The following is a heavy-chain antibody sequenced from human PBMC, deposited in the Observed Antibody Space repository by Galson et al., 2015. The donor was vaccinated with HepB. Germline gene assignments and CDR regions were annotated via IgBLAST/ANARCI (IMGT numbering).Heavy chain of an antibody. CDR2: INPSGGST. Sequence: SVKVSCKASGYTFTSYYMHWVRQAPGQGLEWMGIINPSGGSTSYAQKFQGRVTMTRDTSTSTVYMELSSLRSEDTAVYYCASRAARPNANAAFDIWGQGTMVT. CDR1: GYTFTSYY. D-gene: IGHD6-6*01. J-gene: IGHJ3*02. V-gene: IGHV1-46*01. CDR3: ASRAARPNANAAFDI.